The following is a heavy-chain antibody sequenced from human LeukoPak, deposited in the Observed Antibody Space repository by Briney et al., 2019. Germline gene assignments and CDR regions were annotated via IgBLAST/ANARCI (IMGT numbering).Heavy chain of an antibody. CDR1: GYTFTGYY. V-gene: IGHV1-2*04. CDR2: INPNSGGT. J-gene: IGHJ4*02. CDR3: ARGDYGDYQGGPYYFDY. D-gene: IGHD4-17*01. Sequence: ASVKVSCTASGYTFTGYYMHWVRQAPGQGLEWMGWINPNSGGTNYAQKFQGWVTMTRDTSISTAYMELSRLRSDDTAVYYCARGDYGDYQGGPYYFDYWGQGTLVTVSS.